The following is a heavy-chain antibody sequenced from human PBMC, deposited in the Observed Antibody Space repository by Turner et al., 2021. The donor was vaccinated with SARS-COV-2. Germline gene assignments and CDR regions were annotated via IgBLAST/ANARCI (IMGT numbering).Heavy chain of an antibody. CDR2: ISGSGGST. J-gene: IGHJ6*02. Sequence: EVQLLESGGGLVQSGGSLRLSCAASGFTFSTYAMSWVRQAPGKGLEWVSAISGSGGSTFYADSVRGRFTISRDNSRNTLDLQMNSLRAEDTAIYYCAKAPPRPEQYHYYYYGMDVWGQGTTVTVSS. CDR3: AKAPPRPEQYHYYYYGMDV. D-gene: IGHD6-19*01. CDR1: GFTFSTYA. V-gene: IGHV3-23*01.